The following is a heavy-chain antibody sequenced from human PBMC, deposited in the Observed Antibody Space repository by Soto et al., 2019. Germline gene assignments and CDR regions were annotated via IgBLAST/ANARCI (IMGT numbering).Heavy chain of an antibody. CDR2: INAGNGNT. CDR3: ASSEIPYYDYVWGSYRFSTPPDY. D-gene: IGHD3-16*02. Sequence: GASVKVSCKASGYTFSSYALHWVRQAPGQRLERMGWINAGNGNTEYSQRFQGRVTMTRDTSASTVYMELSSLRSEDTAVYYCASSEIPYYDYVWGSYRFSTPPDYWGQGALVTVSS. V-gene: IGHV1-3*01. J-gene: IGHJ4*02. CDR1: GYTFSSYA.